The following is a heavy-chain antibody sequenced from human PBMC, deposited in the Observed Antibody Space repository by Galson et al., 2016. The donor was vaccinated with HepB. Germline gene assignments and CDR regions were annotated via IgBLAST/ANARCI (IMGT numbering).Heavy chain of an antibody. J-gene: IGHJ3*02. Sequence: SLRLSCAASGFTFSSYAMSWVRQAPGKGLEWVSAISGSGGSTYYADSVKGRLTISRDNSKSTLYLQMNSLRAEDTAVYYCAKGSRHVLRYFDWSWGLDAFDIWGQGTMVTVSS. CDR1: GFTFSSYA. CDR3: AKGSRHVLRYFDWSWGLDAFDI. D-gene: IGHD3-9*01. V-gene: IGHV3-23*01. CDR2: ISGSGGST.